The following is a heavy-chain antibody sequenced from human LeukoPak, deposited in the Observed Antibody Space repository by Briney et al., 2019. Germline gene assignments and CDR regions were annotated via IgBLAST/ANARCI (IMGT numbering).Heavy chain of an antibody. CDR2: ISYDGSNK. J-gene: IGHJ3*02. V-gene: IGHV3-30*04. Sequence: GSLRLSCAASGFTFSSYAMHWVRQAPGKGLEWVAVISYDGSNKYYADSVKGRFTISRDNSKNTLYLQMNSLRAEDTAVYYCARDRKQLWFPDAFDIWGQGTMVTVSS. CDR1: GFTFSSYA. CDR3: ARDRKQLWFPDAFDI. D-gene: IGHD5-18*01.